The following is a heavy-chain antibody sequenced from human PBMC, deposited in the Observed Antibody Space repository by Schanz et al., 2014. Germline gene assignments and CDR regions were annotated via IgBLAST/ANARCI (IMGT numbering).Heavy chain of an antibody. D-gene: IGHD6-19*01. CDR3: AKDHPSSGWPAFDV. CDR1: GFTVNNYV. CDR2: ITRQGTT. Sequence: EVQLLESGGRLVQPGGSLRLSCTVSGFTVNNYVMNWVRQAPGRGPEWVSGITRQGTTYYGDFVRGRFSISRDLSSNTLYLQMNSLRADDSAIYYGAKDHPSSGWPAFDVWGQGTQVTVSS. V-gene: IGHV3-23*01. J-gene: IGHJ4*02.